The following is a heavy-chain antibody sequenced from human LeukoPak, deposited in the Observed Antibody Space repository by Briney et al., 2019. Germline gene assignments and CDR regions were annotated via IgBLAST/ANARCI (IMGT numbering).Heavy chain of an antibody. Sequence: SDTLSLTCTVSVGSISTYYWNWIRQPAGSGLEWIGRIYTSGNTNYNPSLKSRVTMSVDTSKNQFSLKLSSVTAADTAVYYCARMGDTNDYYIWYFDYWGQGTLVTVSS. CDR2: IYTSGNT. CDR1: VGSISTYY. J-gene: IGHJ4*02. V-gene: IGHV4-4*07. CDR3: ARMGDTNDYYIWYFDY. D-gene: IGHD2-8*01.